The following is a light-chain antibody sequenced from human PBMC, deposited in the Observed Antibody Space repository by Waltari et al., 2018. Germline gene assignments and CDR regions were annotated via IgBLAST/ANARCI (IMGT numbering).Light chain of an antibody. Sequence: DNVMTQSPDSLAVSLGERATINCKSSQSVLYSSNNKNYLDWYQQKPGQPPKLLIYWASTRESGVPDRFSGSGSGTDFTLTISSLQAEDVAVYYCQQFYSSLYTFGQGTKLEIK. J-gene: IGKJ2*01. CDR2: WAS. CDR3: QQFYSSLYT. CDR1: QSVLYSSNNKNY. V-gene: IGKV4-1*01.